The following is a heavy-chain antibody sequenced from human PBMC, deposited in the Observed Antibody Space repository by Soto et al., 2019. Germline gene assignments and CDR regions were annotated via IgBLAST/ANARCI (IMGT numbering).Heavy chain of an antibody. CDR1: GFSFSTFD. Sequence: GGSLRLSCAASGFSFSTFDMSWVRQAPGKGLEWVSGISGGGGMTDYSDPVKGRFTISRDNSKNTLYLQMNSLRVEDTAVYYCAKDHDILTGYYSSYGYYFDTWGRGILVTVSS. D-gene: IGHD3-9*01. CDR3: AKDHDILTGYYSSYGYYFDT. J-gene: IGHJ4*02. CDR2: ISGGGGMT. V-gene: IGHV3-23*01.